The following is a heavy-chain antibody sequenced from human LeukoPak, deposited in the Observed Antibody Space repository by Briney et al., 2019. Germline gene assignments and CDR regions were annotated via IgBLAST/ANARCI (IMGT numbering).Heavy chain of an antibody. Sequence: ASVKVSCKASGGTFSSYAISWVRQAPGQGLEWMGRIIPIFGTANYAQKFQVRVTITTDESTSTAYMELSSLRSEDTAVYYCARGRYYGSGSYGNWGQGTLVTVSS. CDR1: GGTFSSYA. CDR2: IIPIFGTA. CDR3: ARGRYYGSGSYGN. J-gene: IGHJ4*02. D-gene: IGHD3-10*01. V-gene: IGHV1-69*05.